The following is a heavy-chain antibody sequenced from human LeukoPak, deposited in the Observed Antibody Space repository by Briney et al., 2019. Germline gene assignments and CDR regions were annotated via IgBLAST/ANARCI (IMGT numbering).Heavy chain of an antibody. J-gene: IGHJ3*02. CDR1: GFTFSSYG. CDR3: ARGRGRWLQFSRRGAFDI. D-gene: IGHD5-24*01. CDR2: IRYDGSNK. V-gene: IGHV3-30*02. Sequence: PGGSLRLSCAASGFTFSSYGMHRVRQAPGKGLEWVAFIRYDGSNKYYADSVKGRFTISRDNSKNTLYLQMNSLRAEDTAVYYCARGRGRWLQFSRRGAFDIWGQGTMVTVSS.